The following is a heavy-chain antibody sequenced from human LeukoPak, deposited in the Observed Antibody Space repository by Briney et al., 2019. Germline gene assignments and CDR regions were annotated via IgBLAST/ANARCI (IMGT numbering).Heavy chain of an antibody. CDR2: ISSSSSYI. CDR1: GFTFSGYS. J-gene: IGHJ5*02. V-gene: IGHV3-21*01. Sequence: PGGSLRLSCAASGFTFSGYSMNWVRQAPGKGLEWVSSISSSSSYIYYADSVKGRFTISRDNAKNSLYLQMNSLRAEDTAVYYCARDIIAARPGNWFDPWGQGTLVTVSS. CDR3: ARDIIAARPGNWFDP. D-gene: IGHD6-6*01.